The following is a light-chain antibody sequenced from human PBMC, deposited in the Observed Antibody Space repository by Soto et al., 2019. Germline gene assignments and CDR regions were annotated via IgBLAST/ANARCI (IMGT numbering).Light chain of an antibody. CDR1: QDISTH. J-gene: IGKJ5*01. CDR2: AAS. V-gene: IGKV1-9*01. CDR3: QHLITYPIT. Sequence: IRLSQSPSSLSASVGDRVTISCRASQDISTHLAWFAQKPGRAPQLLIYAASTLHSGVPSRFSGSGSGTDFTLTISSLQPEDFAIYYFQHLITYPITFGPGTRLEIK.